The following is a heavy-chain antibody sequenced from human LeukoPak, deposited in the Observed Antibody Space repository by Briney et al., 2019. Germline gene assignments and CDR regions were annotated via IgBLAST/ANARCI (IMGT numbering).Heavy chain of an antibody. CDR1: GGSISSYY. CDR2: IYYSGST. V-gene: IGHV4-59*01. CDR3: ARELRLYYYDSSGALDAFDI. D-gene: IGHD3-22*01. Sequence: KTSETLSLTCTVSGGSISSYYWSWIRQPPGKGLEGIGYIYYSGSTNYNPSLKSRVTISVDTSKNQFSLKLSSVTAADTAVYYCARELRLYYYDSSGALDAFDIWGQGTMVTVSS. J-gene: IGHJ3*02.